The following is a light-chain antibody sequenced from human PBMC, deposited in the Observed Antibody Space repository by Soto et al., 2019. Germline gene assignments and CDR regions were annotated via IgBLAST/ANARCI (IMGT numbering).Light chain of an antibody. V-gene: IGKV1-9*01. J-gene: IGKJ4*01. CDR2: AAS. CDR3: QHVHSYPVT. Sequence: DIQLTQSPSFLSASVGDRVTITCRASQGIRRDLAWYQQKPGKAPEVLIYAASTLQSGVPSKFSGSGSGTEFTLTIGSLQPEDSATYYCQHVHSYPVTFGGGTKVEIK. CDR1: QGIRRD.